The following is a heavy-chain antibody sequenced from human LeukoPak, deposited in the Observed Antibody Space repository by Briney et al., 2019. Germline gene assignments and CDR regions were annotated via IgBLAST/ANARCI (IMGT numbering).Heavy chain of an antibody. D-gene: IGHD3-3*01. CDR3: ARAGLDYDFWSGYYY. CDR2: ISAYNGNT. Sequence: ASVKVSCKASGYTFTSYGISWVRQAPGQGLEWMGWISAYNGNTNYAQKLQGRVTITRDTSASTAYMELSSLRSEDTAVYYCARAGLDYDFWSGYYYWGQGTLVTVSS. CDR1: GYTFTSYG. V-gene: IGHV1-18*01. J-gene: IGHJ4*02.